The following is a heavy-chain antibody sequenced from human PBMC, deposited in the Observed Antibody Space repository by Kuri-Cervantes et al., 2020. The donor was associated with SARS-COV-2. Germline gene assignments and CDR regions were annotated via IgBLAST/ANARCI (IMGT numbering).Heavy chain of an antibody. V-gene: IGHV3-21*01. Sequence: GESLKISCVASGFTFSAYTLNWVRQAPGKGLEWVSSITRSSVYISYADSLKGRFTISRDNAKNSLYLQMNSLRAEGTAVYYCARDSYSSGWYVLEMIDAFDIWGQGTMVTVSS. J-gene: IGHJ3*02. CDR3: ARDSYSSGWYVLEMIDAFDI. CDR2: ITRSSVYI. D-gene: IGHD6-19*01. CDR1: GFTFSAYT.